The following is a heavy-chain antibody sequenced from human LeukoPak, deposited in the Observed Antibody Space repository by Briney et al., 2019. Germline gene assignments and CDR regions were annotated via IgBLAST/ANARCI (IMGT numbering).Heavy chain of an antibody. CDR2: VSGSGGNT. J-gene: IGHJ4*02. CDR3: AKDNSISLGDLSSKFDY. D-gene: IGHD3-16*02. Sequence: GGSLRLSCAASGFTFSSYAMSWVRQAPGKGLEWVSGVSGSGGNTYYADSVKGRFTISRDNSKNTLYLQMNSLRAEDTAVYYCAKDNSISLGDLSSKFDYWGQGTLVTVSS. V-gene: IGHV3-23*01. CDR1: GFTFSSYA.